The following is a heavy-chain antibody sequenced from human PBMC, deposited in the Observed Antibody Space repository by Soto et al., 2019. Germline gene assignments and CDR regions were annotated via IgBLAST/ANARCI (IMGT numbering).Heavy chain of an antibody. CDR3: AKDRGYDFWSGYLGHFYYYYGMDV. J-gene: IGHJ6*02. CDR2: ISYDGSNK. CDR1: GFTFSSYG. Sequence: GGSLRLSCAASGFTFSSYGMHWVRQAPGKGLEWVAVISYDGSNKYYADSVKGRFTISRDNSKNTLYLQMNSLRAEDTAVYYCAKDRGYDFWSGYLGHFYYYYGMDVWGQGTTVTVSS. V-gene: IGHV3-30*18. D-gene: IGHD3-3*01.